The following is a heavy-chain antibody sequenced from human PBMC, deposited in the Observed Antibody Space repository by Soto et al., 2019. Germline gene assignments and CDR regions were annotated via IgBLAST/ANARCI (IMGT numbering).Heavy chain of an antibody. J-gene: IGHJ6*02. CDR3: ASYIAAAGYYYCYYGMDV. CDR1: GGTFSSYA. V-gene: IGHV1-69*13. CDR2: IIPIFGTA. D-gene: IGHD6-13*01. Sequence: SVKVSCKASGGTFSSYAISWVRQAPGQGLEWMGGIIPIFGTANYAQKFQGRVTITADESTSTAYMELSSLSSEDTAVYYCASYIAAAGYYYCYYGMDVCGQGTTVTVYS.